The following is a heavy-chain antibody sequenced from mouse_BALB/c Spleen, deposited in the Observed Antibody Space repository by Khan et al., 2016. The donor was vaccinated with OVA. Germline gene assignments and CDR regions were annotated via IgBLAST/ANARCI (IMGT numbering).Heavy chain of an antibody. CDR2: INSYGYYT. D-gene: IGHD4-1*01. Sequence: EVELVESGGDLVKPGGSLRLSCAASGFTFSSYGMSWVRQFPDKRLEWVATINSYGYYTYYPDTVTGRFTISRNNAENTLYLQMSSLKSEDTAIYYCASHLTGSLAYWGQGTLVTVSA. V-gene: IGHV5-6*01. J-gene: IGHJ3*01. CDR1: GFTFSSYG. CDR3: ASHLTGSLAY.